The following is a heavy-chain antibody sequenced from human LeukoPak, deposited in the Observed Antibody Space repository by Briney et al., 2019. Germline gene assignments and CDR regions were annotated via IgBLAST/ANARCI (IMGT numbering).Heavy chain of an antibody. CDR3: ARDCSSTSCYVSLDY. CDR2: ISPYNGNT. D-gene: IGHD2-2*01. CDR1: GYTFNTYG. Sequence: ASVKVSCKASGYTFNTYGITWVRQAPGQGLEWMGWISPYNGNTNYAQKFQGRVTMTRDTSISTAYMELSRLRSDDTAVYYCARDCSSTSCYVSLDYWGQGTLVTVSS. V-gene: IGHV1-18*01. J-gene: IGHJ4*02.